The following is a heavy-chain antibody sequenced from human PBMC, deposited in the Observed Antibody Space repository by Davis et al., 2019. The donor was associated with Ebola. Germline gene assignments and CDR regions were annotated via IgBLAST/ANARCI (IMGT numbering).Heavy chain of an antibody. CDR1: GYTFTSYY. D-gene: IGHD2-2*01. V-gene: IGHV7-4-1*02. CDR3: ARAGIVVVPAAYYYYGMDV. CDR2: INTNTGNP. Sequence: AASVKVSCKASGYTFTSYYMHWVRQAPGQGLEWMGWINTNTGNPTYAQGFTGRFVFSLDTSVSTAYLQISSLKAEDTAVYYCARAGIVVVPAAYYYYGMDVWGKGTTVTVSS. J-gene: IGHJ6*04.